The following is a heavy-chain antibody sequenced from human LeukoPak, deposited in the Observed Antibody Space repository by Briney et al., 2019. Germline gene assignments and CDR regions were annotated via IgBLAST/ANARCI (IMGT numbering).Heavy chain of an antibody. CDR1: GGTISGYY. J-gene: IGHJ4*02. V-gene: IGHV4-59*01. CDR3: ARGGRSGSYTYYFDY. Sequence: ASETLSLTCTVSGGTISGYYWSWIRQPPGQGVEWVGNVHYSGTTNYSPSLKSRVTISVDSSKKQFSLKLTSVTAADTAVYYCARGGRSGSYTYYFDYWGLGSLVTVSS. D-gene: IGHD1-26*01. CDR2: VHYSGTT.